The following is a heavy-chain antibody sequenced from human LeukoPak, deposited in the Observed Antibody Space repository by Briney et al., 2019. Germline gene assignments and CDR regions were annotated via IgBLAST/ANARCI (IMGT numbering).Heavy chain of an antibody. CDR3: ASRVAAAGNAFDI. J-gene: IGHJ3*02. CDR1: GGTFSSYA. D-gene: IGHD6-13*01. CDR2: IIPIFGTA. V-gene: IGHV1-69*05. Sequence: SVKVSCKASGGTFSSYAISWVRQAPGQGLEWMGRIIPIFGTANYAQKFQGRVTITTDESTSTAYVELSSLRSEDTAVYYCASRVAAAGNAFDIWGQGTMVTVSS.